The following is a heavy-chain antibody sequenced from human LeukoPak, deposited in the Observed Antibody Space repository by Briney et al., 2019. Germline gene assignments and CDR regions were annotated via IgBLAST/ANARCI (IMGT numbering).Heavy chain of an antibody. D-gene: IGHD3-10*01. V-gene: IGHV4-4*07. J-gene: IGHJ4*02. CDR2: MYTSGST. Sequence: SETLSLTCTVSGGSISSYYWSWMRQPAGKGLEWIGRMYTSGSTNYNPSLKSRVTVSVDTSKNQFSLKLSSVTPEDTAVYYCARDSAGIPFDYWGQGTLVTVSS. CDR3: ARDSAGIPFDY. CDR1: GGSISSYY.